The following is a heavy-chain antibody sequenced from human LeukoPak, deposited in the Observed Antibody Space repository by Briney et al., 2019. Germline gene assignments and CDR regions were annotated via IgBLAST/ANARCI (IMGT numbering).Heavy chain of an antibody. D-gene: IGHD3-3*01. CDR2: IWYDGTNQ. V-gene: IGHV3-33*06. CDR3: AKDTAPDYDFWSGYLFGDPNPHAFDI. CDR1: GFIFSSYG. Sequence: GGSLRLSCAASGFIFSSYGMHWVRQAPGKGLEWVAVIWYDGTNQYYADSMKGRFTISRDNSKNTLYLQMNSLRAEDTAVYYCAKDTAPDYDFWSGYLFGDPNPHAFDIWGQGTMVTVSS. J-gene: IGHJ3*02.